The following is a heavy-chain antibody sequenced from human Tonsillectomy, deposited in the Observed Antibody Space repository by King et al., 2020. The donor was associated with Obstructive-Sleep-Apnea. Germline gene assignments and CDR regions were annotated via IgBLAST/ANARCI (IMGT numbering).Heavy chain of an antibody. CDR2: IDGGSGNT. D-gene: IGHD2-15*01. CDR3: ARETCSGGSCYRFYGLDV. V-gene: IGHV1-3*01. Sequence: QLVQSGAEVKQPGASVNVSCKASGYSVTSYVIHWVRQAPGQRLEWLGWIDGGSGNTTSSQRIQGRVTLATETSATTAYLELTSLGSEDTAVYYCARETCSGGSCYRFYGLDVWGQGTTVTVSS. CDR1: GYSVTSYV. J-gene: IGHJ6*02.